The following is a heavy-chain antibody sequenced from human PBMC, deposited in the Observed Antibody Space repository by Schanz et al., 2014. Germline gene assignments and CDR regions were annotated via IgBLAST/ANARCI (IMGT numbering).Heavy chain of an antibody. CDR1: GFTFSDYY. V-gene: IGHV3-11*01. D-gene: IGHD2-2*01. Sequence: QVDLVESGGGLVKPGGSLRLSCAASGFTFSDYYMTWIRQAPGKGLEWVSDISDSGDSTHYADSVKGRFTISRDNAKNSLFLQMNSLSAEDTAVYYCAKVAPAATYLDSWGLGTLVTVSS. CDR3: AKVAPAATYLDS. J-gene: IGHJ4*02. CDR2: ISDSGDST.